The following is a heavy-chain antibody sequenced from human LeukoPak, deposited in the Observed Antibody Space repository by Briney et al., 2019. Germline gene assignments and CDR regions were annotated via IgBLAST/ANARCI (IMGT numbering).Heavy chain of an antibody. V-gene: IGHV4-38-2*01. Sequence: SETLSLTCDVSDYSISSGYYWGWIRQPPGKGLEWIGRIYTSGSTNYNPSLKSRVTMSVDTSKNQFSLRLSSVTAADTAVYYCARRSGSYYGFDYWGQGTLVTVSS. CDR3: ARRSGSYYGFDY. J-gene: IGHJ4*02. CDR1: DYSISSGYY. CDR2: IYTSGST. D-gene: IGHD1-26*01.